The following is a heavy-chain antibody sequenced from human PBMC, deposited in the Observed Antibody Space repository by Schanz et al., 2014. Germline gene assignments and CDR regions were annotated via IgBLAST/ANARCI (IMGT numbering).Heavy chain of an antibody. J-gene: IGHJ6*03. Sequence: EVQLVESGGGLVQPGESLRLSCAASGFSFSNYWMSWVRQAPGKGLEWVANIKQDGSEKYYVDSVKGRFTISRDNAKKSLYLRMNSLRAEDTAVYFCARESGGQNDLDTEPHKYTYMDVWGKGTTVTVSS. CDR2: IKQDGSEK. V-gene: IGHV3-7*01. D-gene: IGHD1-1*01. CDR3: ARESGGQNDLDTEPHKYTYMDV. CDR1: GFSFSNYW.